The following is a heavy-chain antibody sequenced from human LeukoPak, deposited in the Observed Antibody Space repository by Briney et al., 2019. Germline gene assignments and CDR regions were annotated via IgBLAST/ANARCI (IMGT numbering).Heavy chain of an antibody. Sequence: GGSLRLSCAASGFTFNRRGMHWVRQAPGKGLEWVAVISYDGSNKYYADSVKGRFTISRDDAKNSVYLQMNSLRAEDTAVYFCARDIAHCSGGVCYNIRFDSWGQGTLVTVSS. CDR2: ISYDGSNK. CDR1: GFTFNRRG. D-gene: IGHD2-8*02. CDR3: ARDIAHCSGGVCYNIRFDS. V-gene: IGHV3-33*05. J-gene: IGHJ5*01.